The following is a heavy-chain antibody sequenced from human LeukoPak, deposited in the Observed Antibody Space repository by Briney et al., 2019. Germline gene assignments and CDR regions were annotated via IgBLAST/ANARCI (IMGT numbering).Heavy chain of an antibody. Sequence: PGGSLRLSCAASGFTFSNFGISWVRQAPGKGLECVSPISGSGGSTSYADSVKGRFTISRDNSKNTLYLQMNSLRAEDTAVYYCARGRDTGRQYYFDYWGQGTLVTVAS. V-gene: IGHV3-23*01. J-gene: IGHJ4*02. CDR2: ISGSGGST. D-gene: IGHD5-18*01. CDR3: ARGRDTGRQYYFDY. CDR1: GFTFSNFG.